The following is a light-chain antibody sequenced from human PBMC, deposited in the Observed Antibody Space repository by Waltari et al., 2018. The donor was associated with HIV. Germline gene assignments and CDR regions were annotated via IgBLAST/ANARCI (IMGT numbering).Light chain of an antibody. J-gene: IGLJ2*01. CDR2: EVT. Sequence: QSALTQPPSASGSPGQSVTLSCPGTNSDIGTYDYAPWYQQHPGKAPKLVISEVTKRPSGVSDRFSGSKSGNTAFLTVSGLQAEDEADYYCSSFANRDGFYVLFGGGTRLTVL. CDR1: NSDIGTYDY. CDR3: SSFANRDGFYVL. V-gene: IGLV2-8*01.